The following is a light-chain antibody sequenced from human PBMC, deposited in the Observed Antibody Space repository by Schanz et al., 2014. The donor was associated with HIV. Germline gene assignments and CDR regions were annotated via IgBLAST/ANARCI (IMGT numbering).Light chain of an antibody. CDR3: QQYGSSPLT. V-gene: IGKV3-20*01. CDR1: QSVSSY. Sequence: EIVVTQSPGTLSLSLGERATLSCRASQSVSSYLAWYQQKPGQAPRLLIYDASNRATGIPARFSGSGSGTDFTLTISRLEPEDFAVYYCQQYGSSPLTFGGGTKVEIK. CDR2: DAS. J-gene: IGKJ4*01.